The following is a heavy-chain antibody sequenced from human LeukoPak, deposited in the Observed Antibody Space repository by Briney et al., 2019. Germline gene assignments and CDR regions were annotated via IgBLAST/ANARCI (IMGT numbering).Heavy chain of an antibody. CDR3: ARRRGGADFWSGYPFYYYYGMDV. CDR1: GYSFTCYW. Sequence: GESLKISCKGSGYSFTCYWIGWVRQMPGKGLEWMGIIYPGDSDTRYSPSFQGQVTISADKSISTAYLQWSSLKASDTAMYYCARRRGGADFWSGYPFYYYYGMDVWGQGTTVTVSS. CDR2: IYPGDSDT. V-gene: IGHV5-51*01. D-gene: IGHD3-3*01. J-gene: IGHJ6*02.